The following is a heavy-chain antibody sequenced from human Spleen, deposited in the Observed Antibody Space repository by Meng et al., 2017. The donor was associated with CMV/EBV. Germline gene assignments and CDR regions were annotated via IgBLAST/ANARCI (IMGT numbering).Heavy chain of an antibody. CDR2: INWNGGIT. D-gene: IGHD5-24*01. J-gene: IGHJ4*02. Sequence: GESLKISCAASGFTFDDYAMHWVRQAPGKGLEWVSGINWNGGITGYADSVKGRFTISRDNSKNTLYLQMNSLRAEDTAVYYCAREVEGDYWGQGTLVTVSS. V-gene: IGHV3-20*04. CDR3: AREVEGDY. CDR1: GFTFDDYA.